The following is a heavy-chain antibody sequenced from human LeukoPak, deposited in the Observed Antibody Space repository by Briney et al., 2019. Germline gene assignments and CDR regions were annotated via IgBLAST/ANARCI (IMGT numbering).Heavy chain of an antibody. CDR1: GFTFSTYA. D-gene: IGHD1-26*01. Sequence: GGSLRLSCATSGFTFSTYAMSWVRQAPGKGLEWVSAISGSGGSTYYADSVKGRFTVSRDNSKNTLYLQMNSLRAEDTAVYYCAGSQHKTIVGATDYYYYYYMDVWGKGTTVTVSS. V-gene: IGHV3-23*01. CDR2: ISGSGGST. CDR3: AGSQHKTIVGATDYYYYYYMDV. J-gene: IGHJ6*03.